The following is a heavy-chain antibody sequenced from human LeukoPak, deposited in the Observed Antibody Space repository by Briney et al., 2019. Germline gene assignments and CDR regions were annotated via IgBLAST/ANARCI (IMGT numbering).Heavy chain of an antibody. CDR3: ARVGCSGGSCYHDY. CDR2: IIPILGIA. D-gene: IGHD2-15*01. CDR1: GGTFSSYT. J-gene: IGHJ4*02. V-gene: IGHV1-69*02. Sequence: SVKVSCKASGGTFSSYTISWVRQAPGQGLEWMGRIIPILGIANYAQKFQGRVPITADKSTSTAYMELSSLRSEDTAVYYCARVGCSGGSCYHDYWGQGTLVTVSS.